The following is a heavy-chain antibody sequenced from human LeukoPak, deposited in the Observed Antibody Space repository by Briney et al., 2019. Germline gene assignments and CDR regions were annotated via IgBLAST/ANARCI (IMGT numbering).Heavy chain of an antibody. CDR2: INWNGGST. Sequence: GGSLRLSCAASGFTFDDYGMSWVRQAPGKGLEWVSGINWNGGSTGYADSVKGRFTISRDNAKNSLYLQMNSLRAEDTALYHCARADCSGGSCYGVGYYYYGMDVWGQGTTVTVSS. J-gene: IGHJ6*02. CDR1: GFTFDDYG. D-gene: IGHD2-15*01. V-gene: IGHV3-20*01. CDR3: ARADCSGGSCYGVGYYYYGMDV.